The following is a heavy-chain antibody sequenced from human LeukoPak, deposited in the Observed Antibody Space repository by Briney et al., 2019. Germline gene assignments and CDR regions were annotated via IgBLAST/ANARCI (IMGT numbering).Heavy chain of an antibody. Sequence: ASVKVSCKASGYTFTSYDINWVRQAPGQGLEWLGLINPSGSSTLYARKFQGRVTMTRDMSTTTDYMELSSLRSEDTAVYYCARDNSVGDIAWWFDPWGQGTLVTVSS. CDR3: ARDNSVGDIAWWFDP. D-gene: IGHD3-16*02. CDR2: INPSGSST. V-gene: IGHV1-46*01. J-gene: IGHJ5*02. CDR1: GYTFTSYD.